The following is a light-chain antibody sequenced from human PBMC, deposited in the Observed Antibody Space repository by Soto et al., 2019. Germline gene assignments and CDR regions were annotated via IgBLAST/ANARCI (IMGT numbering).Light chain of an antibody. Sequence: QSALTRPASVSGSPGQSITISCTGTSSDVGGYNYVSWYQQHPGKAPKLMIYDVSNRPSGVSYRFSGSKSGNTASLTISGLQAEDEADYYCSSYTSSSTLYVFGTGTKLTVL. J-gene: IGLJ1*01. CDR1: SSDVGGYNY. CDR3: SSYTSSSTLYV. V-gene: IGLV2-14*03. CDR2: DVS.